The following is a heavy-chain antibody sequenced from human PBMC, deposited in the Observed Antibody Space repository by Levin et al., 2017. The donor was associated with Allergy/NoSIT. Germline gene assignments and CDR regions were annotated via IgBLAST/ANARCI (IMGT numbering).Heavy chain of an antibody. J-gene: IGHJ4*02. V-gene: IGHV3-48*03. CDR1: GFTFNSYE. D-gene: IGHD6-19*01. CDR3: AKIAVTDTGGDY. Sequence: SCAASGFTFNSYEMTWVRQAPGKGLEWVSYISSSGSTIYYADSVKGRFTISRDNAKNSLFLQMNSLRAEDTAVYYCAKIAVTDTGGDYWGQGTLVTVSS. CDR2: ISSSGSTI.